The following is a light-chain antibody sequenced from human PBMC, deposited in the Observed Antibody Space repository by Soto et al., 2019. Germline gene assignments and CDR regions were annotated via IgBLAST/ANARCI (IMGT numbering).Light chain of an antibody. CDR2: DAT. V-gene: IGKV1-5*01. J-gene: IGKJ4*01. CDR3: QQHKSYPVT. CDR1: QNIDIW. Sequence: DIQMTQSPSTLSASVGDSVTITCRASQNIDIWSSWYQQKPGKAPKLLIYDATNLKSGVPSRFSGSGSGTEFTLSISSLQPDDFASYYCQQHKSYPVTFGGGTKVEIK.